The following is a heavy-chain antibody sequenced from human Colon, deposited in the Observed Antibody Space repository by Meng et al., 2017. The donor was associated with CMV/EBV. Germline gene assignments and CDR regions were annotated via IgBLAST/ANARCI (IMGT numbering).Heavy chain of an antibody. Sequence: GGSLRLSCVASGFTFSNYGIYWVRQAPGKGLEWVSYISSGGQTIHYADSVKGRFTISRDNTNNALYLQMSSLRADDTAIYYCAKCITSCQTRAFDMWGQGTMVTVSS. CDR2: ISSGGQTI. J-gene: IGHJ3*02. CDR1: GFTFSNYG. CDR3: AKCITSCQTRAFDM. V-gene: IGHV3-48*03. D-gene: IGHD3-10*01.